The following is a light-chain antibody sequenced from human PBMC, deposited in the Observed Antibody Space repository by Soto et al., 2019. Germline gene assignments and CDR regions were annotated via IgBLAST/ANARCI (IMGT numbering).Light chain of an antibody. CDR2: DVY. CDR1: SSDVGGYNY. Sequence: QSVLTQPRSVSGSPGQSVAISCTGTSSDVGGYNYVSWYQQHPGKVPKLIIFDVYKRPSGVPDRFSGSKSGSTASLTISELQADDEADYYCCSYAGGFYVVGTGTKVTVL. J-gene: IGLJ1*01. V-gene: IGLV2-11*01. CDR3: CSYAGGFYV.